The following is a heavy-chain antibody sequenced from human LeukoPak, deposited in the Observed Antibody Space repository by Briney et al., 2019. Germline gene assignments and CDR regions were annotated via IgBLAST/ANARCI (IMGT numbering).Heavy chain of an antibody. CDR1: GGSISSTSYN. CDR3: AGGAVAGTGYFQH. V-gene: IGHV4-39*07. D-gene: IGHD6-19*01. Sequence: SETLSLTCTVSGGSISSTSYNWGWIRQPPGKGLEWIGSIYYSGSTNYNPSLKSRVTISVDKSKNQFSLKLSSVTAADTAVYYCAGGAVAGTGYFQHWGQGTLVTVSS. J-gene: IGHJ1*01. CDR2: IYYSGST.